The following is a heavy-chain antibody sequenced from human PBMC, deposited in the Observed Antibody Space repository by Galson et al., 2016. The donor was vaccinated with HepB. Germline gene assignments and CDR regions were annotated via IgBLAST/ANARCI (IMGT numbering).Heavy chain of an antibody. V-gene: IGHV3-48*02. D-gene: IGHD6-13*01. CDR1: GFTFSNYA. CDR3: ARDVGGSGAVDY. J-gene: IGHJ4*02. CDR2: ISRSSTTT. Sequence: SLRLSCAASGFTFSNYAMTWVRQAPGKGLEWVSFISRSSTTTYYADSVKGRFTISRDNAKNTLHLQMNSLRDEDTAVYYCARDVGGSGAVDYWGQGTLVTVSS.